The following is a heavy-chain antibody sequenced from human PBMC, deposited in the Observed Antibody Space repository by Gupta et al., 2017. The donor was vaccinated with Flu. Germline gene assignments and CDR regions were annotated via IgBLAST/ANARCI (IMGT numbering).Heavy chain of an antibody. J-gene: IGHJ4*02. D-gene: IGHD6-19*01. CDR2: IDYTGSA. Sequence: NYHGDWLRQPPGKDLEWIGTIDYTGSASYTACFKSRVSMSVDTSKNQLSQTVASINATGTACYYSATRVAMAGYFDDWGQGVRVTGSS. V-gene: IGHV4-39*01. CDR3: ATRVAMAGYFDD. CDR1: NYH.